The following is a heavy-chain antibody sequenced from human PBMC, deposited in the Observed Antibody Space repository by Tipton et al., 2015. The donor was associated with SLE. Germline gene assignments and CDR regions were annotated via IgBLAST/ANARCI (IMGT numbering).Heavy chain of an antibody. V-gene: IGHV4-59*08. CDR2: INYSGST. CDR1: GGSISSHY. D-gene: IGHD3-22*01. J-gene: IGHJ3*01. Sequence: TLSLTCTVSGGSISSHYWSWIRRPPGKALEWIGYINYSGSTNYNPSLKSRVTLSVDTSKNQFSLKLNSVTAADMAVYYCARSTYDSSGYLWGRGTMVTFSS. CDR3: ARSTYDSSGYL.